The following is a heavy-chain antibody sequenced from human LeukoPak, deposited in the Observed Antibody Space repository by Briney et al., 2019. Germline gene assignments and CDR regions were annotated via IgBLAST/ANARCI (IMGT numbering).Heavy chain of an antibody. J-gene: IGHJ4*02. CDR3: ARVRSAAGNFDF. D-gene: IGHD6-13*01. CDR1: GGSFSGYY. Sequence: SETLSLTCAVYGGSFSGYYWSWIRQHPGKGLEWIGYIYYSGSTYYNPSLKSRVTISADTSKNQFSLKLSSVTAAHTAVYFCARVRSAAGNFDFWGQGTLVTVSS. V-gene: IGHV4-31*11. CDR2: IYYSGST.